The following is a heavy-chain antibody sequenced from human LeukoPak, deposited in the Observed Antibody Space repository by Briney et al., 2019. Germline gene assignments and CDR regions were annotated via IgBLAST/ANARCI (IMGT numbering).Heavy chain of an antibody. V-gene: IGHV3-11*01. CDR1: GFTFSDYY. CDR2: ISSSGSTI. CDR3: ARAYCSSTSCYGDAFDI. D-gene: IGHD2-2*01. Sequence: GGSLRLSCAASGFTFSDYYMSWIRQAPGRGLEWVSYISSSGSTIYYADSVKGRFTISRDNAENSLYLQMNSLRAEDTAVYYCARAYCSSTSCYGDAFDIWGQGTMVTVSS. J-gene: IGHJ3*02.